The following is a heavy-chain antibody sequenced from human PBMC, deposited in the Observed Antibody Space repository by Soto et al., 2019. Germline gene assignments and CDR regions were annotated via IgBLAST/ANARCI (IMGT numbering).Heavy chain of an antibody. CDR1: GGSINSFY. J-gene: IGHJ4*02. D-gene: IGHD5-12*01. V-gene: IGHV4-4*07. CDR2: IFSSWST. Sequence: SETLSLTCTVSGGSINSFYWGWVRQLDGKGLEWIGRIFSSWSTSFNPSLESRVAISLDTSKNHFSLNLSSVTAADMAVYYCARKGSYSAYNFAHGIQLWSFDFWGQGALVTVSS. CDR3: ARKGSYSAYNFAHGIQLWSFDF.